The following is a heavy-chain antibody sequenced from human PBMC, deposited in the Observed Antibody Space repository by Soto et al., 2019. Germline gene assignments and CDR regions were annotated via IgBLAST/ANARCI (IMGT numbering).Heavy chain of an antibody. J-gene: IGHJ4*02. CDR1: GYTFTSYV. CDR3: AIGGPSNGYYCRLHY. CDR2: INADNGNT. Sequence: QVQLVQSGAEEKKPGASVKVSCKASGYTFTSYVMHWVRQAPGQRLEWMGWINADNGNTIYSQKFQGRVTITGDTSANTAYMDLRSLTSEDTAVYYCAIGGPSNGYYCRLHYWGQGTLVTVSS. V-gene: IGHV1-3*05. D-gene: IGHD3-22*01.